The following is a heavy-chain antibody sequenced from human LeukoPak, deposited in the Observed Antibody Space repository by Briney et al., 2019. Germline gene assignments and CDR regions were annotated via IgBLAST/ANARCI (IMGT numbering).Heavy chain of an antibody. J-gene: IGHJ3*02. V-gene: IGHV4-39*07. CDR1: GGSISSSSYY. D-gene: IGHD6-19*01. CDR3: ARDRGWVAVADADLNDAFDI. Sequence: SETLSLTCTVSGGSISSSSYYWGWIRQPPGKGLEWIGSIYYSGSTYYNPSLKSRVTISVDTSKNQFSLKLSSVTAADTAVYYCARDRGWVAVADADLNDAFDIWGQGTMVTVSS. CDR2: IYYSGST.